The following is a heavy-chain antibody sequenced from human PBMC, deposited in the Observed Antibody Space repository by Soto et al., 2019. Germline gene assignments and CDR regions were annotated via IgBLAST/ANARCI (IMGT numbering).Heavy chain of an antibody. Sequence: ASVKVSCKASGYTFTSYGISWVRQAPGQGLEWMGWISAYNGNTNYAQKLQGRVTMTTDTSTSTAYMELRSLRSDDTAVYYCARDYDILTGYYTNWFDPWGQGTLVTVSS. CDR1: GYTFTSYG. CDR2: ISAYNGNT. J-gene: IGHJ5*02. D-gene: IGHD3-9*01. V-gene: IGHV1-18*01. CDR3: ARDYDILTGYYTNWFDP.